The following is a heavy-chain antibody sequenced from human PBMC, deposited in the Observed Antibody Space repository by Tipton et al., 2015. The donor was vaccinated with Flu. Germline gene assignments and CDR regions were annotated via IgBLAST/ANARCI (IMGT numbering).Heavy chain of an antibody. V-gene: IGHV3-53*01. CDR1: GFTVNSNY. J-gene: IGHJ5*02. CDR3: TRGQGANP. CDR2: IYSDGRA. Sequence: GSLRLSCAASGFTVNSNYMSWVRQAPGKGLEWVSVIYSDGRAYYVDSVKGRFTVSRDDSKNMLSLQMDSLRAEDTAVYYCTRGQGANPWGQGTLVTVSS.